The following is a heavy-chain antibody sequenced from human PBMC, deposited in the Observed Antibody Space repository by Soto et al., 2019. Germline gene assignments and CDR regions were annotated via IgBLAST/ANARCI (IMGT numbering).Heavy chain of an antibody. CDR3: AREAVRGYSYGYGPNYFDY. V-gene: IGHV3-48*01. CDR2: ISSSSTI. CDR1: GFTFSSYS. Sequence: GGSLRLSCAASGFTFSSYSMNWVRQAPGKGLEWVSYISSSSTIYYADSVKGRFTISRDNAKNSLYLQMNSLRAEDTAVYYCAREAVRGYSYGYGPNYFDYWGQGTLVTVSS. J-gene: IGHJ4*02. D-gene: IGHD5-18*01.